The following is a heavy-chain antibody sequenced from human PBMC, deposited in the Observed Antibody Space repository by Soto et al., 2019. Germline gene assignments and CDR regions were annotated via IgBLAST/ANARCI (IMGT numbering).Heavy chain of an antibody. CDR1: GGTFGSQG. D-gene: IGHD5-18*01. CDR2: FIAMLGTP. J-gene: IGHJ4*02. CDR3: ARGAMANFDY. Sequence: SVKVSCKASGGTFGSQGIAWVRQAPGQGLEWIGGFIAMLGTPTYAKKVQGRATISADESLTSSYLELRSLRSEDTGVYFCARGAMANFDYWGQGTVVTVSS. V-gene: IGHV1-69*13.